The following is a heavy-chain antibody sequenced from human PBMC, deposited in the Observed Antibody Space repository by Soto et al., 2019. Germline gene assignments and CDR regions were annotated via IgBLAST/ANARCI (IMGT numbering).Heavy chain of an antibody. D-gene: IGHD5-12*01. V-gene: IGHV4-59*01. CDR1: GGSISSYY. J-gene: IGHJ4*02. Sequence: TLSLTCTVSGGSISSYYWSWIRQPPGKGLEWIGYIYYSGSTNYNPSLKSRVTISVDTSKNQFSLKLSSVTAADTAVYYCAREVLRDGYNYVNYFDYWGQGTLVTVPQ. CDR2: IYYSGST. CDR3: AREVLRDGYNYVNYFDY.